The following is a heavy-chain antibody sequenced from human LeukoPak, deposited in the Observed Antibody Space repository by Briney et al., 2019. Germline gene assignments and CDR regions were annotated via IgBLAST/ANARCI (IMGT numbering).Heavy chain of an antibody. CDR3: ARGVWFGESYY. Sequence: PGRSLRLSCAASGFTFSSYGMHWVRQAPGKGLEWVSRINSDGSSTIHADSVKGRFTISRDNAKNTLYLHMNSLRAEDTAVYYCARGVWFGESYYWGLGTLVTVSS. CDR2: INSDGSST. J-gene: IGHJ4*02. CDR1: GFTFSSYG. D-gene: IGHD3-10*01. V-gene: IGHV3-74*01.